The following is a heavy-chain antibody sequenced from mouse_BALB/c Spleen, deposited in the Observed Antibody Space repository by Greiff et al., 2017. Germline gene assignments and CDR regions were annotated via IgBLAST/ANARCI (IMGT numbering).Heavy chain of an antibody. CDR1: GFTFSSYY. Sequence: EVHLVESGGGLVKLGGSLKLSCAASGFTFSSYYMSWVRQTPEKRLELVAAINSNGGSTYYPDTVKGRFTISRDNAKNTLYLQMSSLKSEDTALYYCARRGDYYAMDYWGQGTSVTVSS. J-gene: IGHJ4*01. V-gene: IGHV5-6-2*01. CDR3: ARRGDYYAMDY. CDR2: INSNGGST.